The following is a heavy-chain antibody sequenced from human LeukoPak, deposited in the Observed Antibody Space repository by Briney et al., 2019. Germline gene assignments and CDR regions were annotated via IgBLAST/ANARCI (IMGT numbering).Heavy chain of an antibody. J-gene: IGHJ4*02. CDR3: VRDRSYGAFDY. D-gene: IGHD5-18*01. CDR1: GFAFSIYR. V-gene: IGHV3-48*03. CDR2: IHLSGTPT. Sequence: GGSLRLSCEASGFAFSIYRMNWVRQAPWKGLEWVSYIHLSGTPTHYADPVKGRFTISRDNAKNSLYLQMNSLRAEDTAFYHCVRDRSYGAFDYWGQGTLVTVSS.